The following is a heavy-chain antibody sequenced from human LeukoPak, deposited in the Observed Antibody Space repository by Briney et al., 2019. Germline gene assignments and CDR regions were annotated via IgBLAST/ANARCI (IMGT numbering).Heavy chain of an antibody. CDR1: GLTFSRSS. J-gene: IGHJ2*01. Sequence: PGGSLRLSCAASGLTFSRSSMNWVRQAPGKGLEWVSSISSGSSYIYYADSVKGRFTISRDNSKNTLYLQMNSLRAEDTAVYYCAKAPLPAADYWYFDLWGRGTLVTVSS. CDR2: ISSGSSYI. CDR3: AKAPLPAADYWYFDL. V-gene: IGHV3-21*01. D-gene: IGHD2-2*01.